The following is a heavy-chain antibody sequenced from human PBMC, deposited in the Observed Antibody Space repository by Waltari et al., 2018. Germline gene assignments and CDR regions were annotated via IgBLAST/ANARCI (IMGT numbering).Heavy chain of an antibody. D-gene: IGHD3-10*01. CDR1: GGSISSYY. J-gene: IGHJ1*01. Sequence: QVQLQESGPGLVKPSETLSLTCTVPGGSISSYYWTWVRPPPGKGLEWIWYIYYSGSTNYDPSLKSRVTISVDTSKNQFSLKLSSVTAADTAVYYCAGTVLLWFGDRAEYFQHWGQGTLVTVSS. CDR3: AGTVLLWFGDRAEYFQH. V-gene: IGHV4-59*01. CDR2: IYYSGST.